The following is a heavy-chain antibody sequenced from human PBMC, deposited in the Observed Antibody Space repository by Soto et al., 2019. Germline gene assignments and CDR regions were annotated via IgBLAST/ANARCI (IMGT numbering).Heavy chain of an antibody. D-gene: IGHD3-10*01. Sequence: EVQLVESGGGLVKPGGSLRLSCAASGFTFSSYSMNWVRQAPGKGLEWVSSISSSSSYIYYADSVKGRFTISRDNAKNSLYRQMNSLRAEDTAVYYCAGDHYGSGSPDYWGQGTLVTVSS. J-gene: IGHJ4*02. V-gene: IGHV3-21*01. CDR1: GFTFSSYS. CDR2: ISSSSSYI. CDR3: AGDHYGSGSPDY.